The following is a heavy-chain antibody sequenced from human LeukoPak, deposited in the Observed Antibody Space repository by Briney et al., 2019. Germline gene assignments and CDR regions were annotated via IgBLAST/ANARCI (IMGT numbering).Heavy chain of an antibody. J-gene: IGHJ4*02. V-gene: IGHV4-39*01. CDR1: GGSISGSSYY. D-gene: IGHD5-18*01. CDR3: ARRTPPGYSYGYSDY. CDR2: IYYSGST. Sequence: SETLSLTCTVSGGSISGSSYYWGWIRQPPGKGLEWIGSIYYSGSTYYNPSLKSRVTISVDTSKNQFSLKLSSVTAADTAVYYCARRTPPGYSYGYSDYWGQGTLVTVSS.